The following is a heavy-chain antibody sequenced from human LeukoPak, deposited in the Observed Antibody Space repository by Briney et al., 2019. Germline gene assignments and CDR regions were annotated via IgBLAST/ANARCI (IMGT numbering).Heavy chain of an antibody. CDR3: AREGAFGDRDY. CDR2: ISSSGSSI. V-gene: IGHV3-48*03. Sequence: GGSLILSCAASGFTFSSYEMNWVRQAPGKGLEWVSYISSSGSSIYYADSVKGRFTISRDNAKNSLYLQMNSLRAEDTAVYYCAREGAFGDRDYWGQGTLVTVSS. CDR1: GFTFSSYE. J-gene: IGHJ4*02. D-gene: IGHD4-17*01.